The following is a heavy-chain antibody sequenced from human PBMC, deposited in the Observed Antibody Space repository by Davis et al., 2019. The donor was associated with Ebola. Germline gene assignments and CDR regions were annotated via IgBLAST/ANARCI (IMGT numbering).Heavy chain of an antibody. CDR2: ISWNTENT. V-gene: IGHV3-9*01. Sequence: PGGSLRLSCAASGIRFDDDVMHWVRQAPGKGLEWVSSISWNTENTGYADSVKGRFTISRDRARNTLYLQMDSLREDDTAFYYCAKDMPRRRNPWSWGPKAAVRWALDVWGQGTMVTVSS. CDR1: GIRFDDDV. D-gene: IGHD7-27*01. J-gene: IGHJ3*01. CDR3: AKDMPRRRNPWSWGPKAAVRWALDV.